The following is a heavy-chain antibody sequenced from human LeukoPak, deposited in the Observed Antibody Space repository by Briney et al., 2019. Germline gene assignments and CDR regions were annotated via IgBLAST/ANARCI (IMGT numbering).Heavy chain of an antibody. D-gene: IGHD5-18*01. Sequence: PGGSLRLSCAASGFTFSSYWMSWVRQAPEKGLEWVANINQGGSEKYYVDSVKGRLTISRDNAKNSLYLQMNSLRAEDTAVYHCARDETALDSWGQGTLVTVSS. J-gene: IGHJ4*02. CDR2: INQGGSEK. CDR1: GFTFSSYW. CDR3: ARDETALDS. V-gene: IGHV3-7*01.